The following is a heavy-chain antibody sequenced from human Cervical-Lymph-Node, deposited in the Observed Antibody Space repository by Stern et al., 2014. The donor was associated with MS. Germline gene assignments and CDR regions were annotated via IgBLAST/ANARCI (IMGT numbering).Heavy chain of an antibody. CDR1: GFTFSNYG. CDR3: AVGLRYCSTTTCLDY. D-gene: IGHD2-2*01. V-gene: IGHV3-33*01. Sequence: VHLVESGGGVVQPGRSLRLSCAASGFTFSNYGMHWVRQTPGKGLEWVAVIWFDGNDKYYADSVKGRFTISRDNFKNAVYLQMNSLRAEDTAVYYCAVGLRYCSTTTCLDYWGQGTLVTVSS. J-gene: IGHJ4*02. CDR2: IWFDGNDK.